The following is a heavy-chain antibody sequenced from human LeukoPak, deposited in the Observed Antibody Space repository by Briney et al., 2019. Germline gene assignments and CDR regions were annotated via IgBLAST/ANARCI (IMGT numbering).Heavy chain of an antibody. Sequence: GGSLRLSCAASGFTFSSYGMHWVRQAPGKGLEWVAFIRYDGSNKNYADSVKGRFTISRDNSKNTLYLQMNSLRAEDTAVYYCAKYRLGTALYDAFDIWGQGTMVTVSS. CDR1: GFTFSSYG. D-gene: IGHD4-11*01. CDR2: IRYDGSNK. J-gene: IGHJ3*02. V-gene: IGHV3-30*02. CDR3: AKYRLGTALYDAFDI.